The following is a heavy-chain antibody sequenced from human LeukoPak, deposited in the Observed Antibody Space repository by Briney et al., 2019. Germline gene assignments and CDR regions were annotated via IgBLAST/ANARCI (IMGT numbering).Heavy chain of an antibody. CDR3: ARERTYHYDSSKRESYALDI. V-gene: IGHV1-69*05. D-gene: IGHD3-22*01. CDR1: GGTFSSYA. Sequence: ASVKLSCKASGGTFSSYAISWVRQAPGPGLVWMGGIIPIFGTANYAQKFQGRVTITTDESTSTAYMELSSLRSEDTAVYYCARERTYHYDSSKRESYALDIWGQGTMVTVSS. CDR2: IIPIFGTA. J-gene: IGHJ3*02.